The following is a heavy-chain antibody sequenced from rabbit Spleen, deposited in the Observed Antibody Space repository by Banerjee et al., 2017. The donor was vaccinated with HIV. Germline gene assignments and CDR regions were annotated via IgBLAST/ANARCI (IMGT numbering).Heavy chain of an antibody. CDR1: GFTISSSYY. V-gene: IGHV1S45*01. Sequence: QEQLEESGGDLVKPGASLTLTCKASGFTISSSYYMCWVRQAPGKGLEWIACIYTGSSGGTYYANWAKGRFTISKTSSTTVTLQMTSLTAAHTATYFCARDLDGVIGWNFGWWGPGTLVTVS. D-gene: IGHD4-1*01. CDR2: IYTGSSGGT. J-gene: IGHJ6*01. CDR3: ARDLDGVIGWNFGW.